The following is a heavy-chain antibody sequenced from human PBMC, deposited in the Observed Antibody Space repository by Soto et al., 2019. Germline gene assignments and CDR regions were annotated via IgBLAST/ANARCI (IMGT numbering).Heavy chain of an antibody. D-gene: IGHD3-22*01. Sequence: ASVKVSCKASGGPYGKYSISWVRQAPGQGLEWMGRIIPIFDITNYAQKFQGRVTITADKSTSTVYMDLSSLRSEDTAVYYCARSLLGDYYDSDGLDNWGQGTLVTVSS. CDR1: GGPYGKYS. J-gene: IGHJ4*02. V-gene: IGHV1-69*02. CDR2: IIPIFDIT. CDR3: ARSLLGDYYDSDGLDN.